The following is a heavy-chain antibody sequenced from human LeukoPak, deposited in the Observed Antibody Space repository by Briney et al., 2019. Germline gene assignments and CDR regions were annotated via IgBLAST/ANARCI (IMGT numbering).Heavy chain of an antibody. D-gene: IGHD3-22*01. CDR1: GGSFSGYC. Sequence: SETLSLTCAVYGGSFSGYCWSWIRQPPGKGLEWIGEINHSGSTNYNPSLKSRVTISVDTSKNQFSLKLSSVTAADTAVYYCARGSNYYDSSGSFDYWGQGTLVTVSS. CDR2: INHSGST. J-gene: IGHJ4*02. V-gene: IGHV4-34*01. CDR3: ARGSNYYDSSGSFDY.